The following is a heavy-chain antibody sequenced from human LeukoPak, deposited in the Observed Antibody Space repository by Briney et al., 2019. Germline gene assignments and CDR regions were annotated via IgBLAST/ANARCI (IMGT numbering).Heavy chain of an antibody. CDR2: IYYSGST. Sequence: PSETLSLTCTVSGGSISSYYWSWIRQPPGKGLEWTGYIYYSGSTNYNPSLKSRVTISVDTSKNQFSLKLSSVTAADTAVYYCARLVVVVPAAMVWLDPWGQGTLVTVSS. D-gene: IGHD2-2*01. CDR3: ARLVVVVPAAMVWLDP. V-gene: IGHV4-59*08. CDR1: GGSISSYY. J-gene: IGHJ5*02.